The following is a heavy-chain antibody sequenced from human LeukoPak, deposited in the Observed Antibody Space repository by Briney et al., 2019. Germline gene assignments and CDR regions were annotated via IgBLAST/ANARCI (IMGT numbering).Heavy chain of an antibody. Sequence: ASVKVSCKASGYTFTSYYMHWVRQAPGQGLEWMGIINPSGGSTSYAQKFQGRVTMTRDTSTSTVYMELSSLRSEDTAVYYCARDPLYYYDSSGAPLDYWGQGTLVTVSS. D-gene: IGHD3-22*01. CDR2: INPSGGST. CDR1: GYTFTSYY. CDR3: ARDPLYYYDSSGAPLDY. J-gene: IGHJ4*02. V-gene: IGHV1-46*01.